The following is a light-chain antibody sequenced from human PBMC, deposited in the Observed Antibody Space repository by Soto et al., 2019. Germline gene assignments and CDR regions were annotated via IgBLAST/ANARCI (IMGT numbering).Light chain of an antibody. Sequence: IVMTQSPATLSVSPGERATLSCRASQSIGSTLAWYQQKPGQTPRLLIYDASTRAPGIPARFSGIGSGTEFTLIISSLQSEDFAVYYCQHYKTWPLSFGGGTKVEI. J-gene: IGKJ4*01. V-gene: IGKV3-15*01. CDR2: DAS. CDR1: QSIGST. CDR3: QHYKTWPLS.